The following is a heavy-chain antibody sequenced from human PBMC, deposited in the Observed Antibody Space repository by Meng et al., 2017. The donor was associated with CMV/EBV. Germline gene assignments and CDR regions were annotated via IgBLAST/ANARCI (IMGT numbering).Heavy chain of an antibody. J-gene: IGHJ3*02. Sequence: SETLSLTCTVSGGSISSSSYYWSWIRQPPGKGLEWIGSIYYSGSTYYNPSLKSRVTISVDTSKNQFSLKLSSVTAADTAVYYCAISERAYYDILTGYYNVAFDIWGQGTMVTVSS. CDR2: IYYSGST. CDR3: AISERAYYDILTGYYNVAFDI. D-gene: IGHD3-9*01. CDR1: GGSISSSSYY. V-gene: IGHV4-39*07.